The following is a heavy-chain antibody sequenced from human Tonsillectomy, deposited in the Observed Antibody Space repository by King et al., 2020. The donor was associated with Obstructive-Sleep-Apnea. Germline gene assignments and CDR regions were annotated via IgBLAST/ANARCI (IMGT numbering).Heavy chain of an antibody. J-gene: IGHJ4*02. Sequence: LQLQESGPGLVKPSETLSLTCTVSGGSISSSSYYWGWIRQPPGNGLEGIGSIHYSGRTYSNPSLNSRVTISVDPSKNQLPLKLSSVTAADTAVYYCARDRLAAGNYFDYWGQGTLVTVSS. V-gene: IGHV4-39*06. D-gene: IGHD6-19*01. CDR1: GGSISSSSYY. CDR2: IHYSGRT. CDR3: ARDRLAAGNYFDY.